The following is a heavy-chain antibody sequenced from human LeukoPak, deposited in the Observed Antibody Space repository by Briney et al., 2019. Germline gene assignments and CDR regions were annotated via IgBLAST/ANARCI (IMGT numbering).Heavy chain of an antibody. V-gene: IGHV4-4*07. CDR3: ARDNNDVVVPAVAWFDP. Sequence: SETLSLTSTVSGGSISSYYWSWIRQPAGKGLEWIGRIYTSGSTNYNPSLKSRVTMSVDTSKNQFSLKLSSVTAADTAVYYCARDNNDVVVPAVAWFDPWGQGTLVTVSS. D-gene: IGHD2-2*01. CDR1: GGSISSYY. J-gene: IGHJ5*02. CDR2: IYTSGST.